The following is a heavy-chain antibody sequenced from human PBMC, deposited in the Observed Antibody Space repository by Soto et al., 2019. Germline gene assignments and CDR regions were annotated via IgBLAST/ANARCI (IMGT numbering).Heavy chain of an antibody. CDR2: IIPIFGTA. CDR3: ARPIAAAGNLDAFDI. D-gene: IGHD6-13*01. Sequence: QVQLVQSGAEVKKPGSSVKVSCKASGGTFSSYAISWVRQAPGQGLEWMGGIIPIFGTANYAQKFQGRVTITADESTSTAYVERSSLRSEDTAVYYCARPIAAAGNLDAFDIWGQGTMVTVSS. CDR1: GGTFSSYA. V-gene: IGHV1-69*01. J-gene: IGHJ3*02.